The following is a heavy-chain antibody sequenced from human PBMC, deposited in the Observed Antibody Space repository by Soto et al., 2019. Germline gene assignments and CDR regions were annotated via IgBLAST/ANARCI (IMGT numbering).Heavy chain of an antibody. J-gene: IGHJ4*02. CDR2: IYWDDDK. D-gene: IGHD6-13*01. CDR3: AHRPRIAAAAPFDY. CDR1: GFSLSTSGVG. Sequence: QITLKESGPTLVKPTQTLTLTCTFSGFSLSTSGVGVGWIRQPPGKALEWLALIYWDDDKRYSPSLKSRLTITKDTSKNQVVLTMTNMDSVDTATYYCAHRPRIAAAAPFDYWGQGTLVTVSS. V-gene: IGHV2-5*02.